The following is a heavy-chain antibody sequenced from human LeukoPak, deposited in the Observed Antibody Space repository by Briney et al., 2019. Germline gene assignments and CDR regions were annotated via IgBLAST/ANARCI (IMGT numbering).Heavy chain of an antibody. D-gene: IGHD1-26*01. CDR1: GFTFDDYG. J-gene: IGHJ3*02. Sequence: GGSLRLSCLASGFTFDDYGMSWVRQAPGKGLEWVSGINWNGGSTGYADSVKGRFTISRDNAKNSLYLQMNSLRAEDTALYYCARLGVGATRDAFDIWGQGTMVTVSS. CDR3: ARLGVGATRDAFDI. V-gene: IGHV3-20*04. CDR2: INWNGGST.